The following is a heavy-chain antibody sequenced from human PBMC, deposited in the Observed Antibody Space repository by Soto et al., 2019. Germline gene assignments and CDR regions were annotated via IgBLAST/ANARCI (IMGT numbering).Heavy chain of an antibody. J-gene: IGHJ3*02. CDR3: AKDRDVVVPAAGGDAFDI. CDR2: ISYDGSNK. V-gene: IGHV3-30*18. Sequence: QVQLVESGGGVVQPGRSLRLSCAASGFTFSSYGMHWVRQAPGKGLEWVAVISYDGSNKYYADSVKGRFTISRDNSKNTLYLQMNRLRAEDTAVYYCAKDRDVVVPAAGGDAFDIWGQGTMVTVSS. D-gene: IGHD2-2*01. CDR1: GFTFSSYG.